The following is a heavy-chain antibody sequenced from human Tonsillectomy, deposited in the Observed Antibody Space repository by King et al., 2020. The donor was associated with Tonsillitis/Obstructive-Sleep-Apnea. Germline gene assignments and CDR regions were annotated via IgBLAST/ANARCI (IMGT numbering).Heavy chain of an antibody. CDR1: GFTFSSYS. CDR2: ISSSSSYI. D-gene: IGHD2-21*01. CDR3: AVGLAYCGGDCYSFDY. J-gene: IGHJ4*02. V-gene: IGHV3-21*01. Sequence: VQLVESGGGLVKPGGSLRLSCAASGFTFSSYSMNWVRQAPGKGLEWVSSISSSSSYIYYADSVKGRFTISRDNAKNSLYLKMNSLRAEDTAVYYCAVGLAYCGGDCYSFDYWGQGTLVTVSS.